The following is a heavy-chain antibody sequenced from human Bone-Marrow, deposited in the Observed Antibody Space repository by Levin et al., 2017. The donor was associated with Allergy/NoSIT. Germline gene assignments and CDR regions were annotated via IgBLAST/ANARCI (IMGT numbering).Heavy chain of an antibody. D-gene: IGHD5-18*01. Sequence: GGSLRLSCAASGFTFSSYGMHWVRQAPGKGLEWVAVIWYDGSNKYYADSVKGRFTISRDNSKNTLYLQMNSLRAEDTAVYYCARESSGYSYTYGAFDYWGQGTLVTVSS. V-gene: IGHV3-33*01. CDR1: GFTFSSYG. J-gene: IGHJ4*02. CDR3: ARESSGYSYTYGAFDY. CDR2: IWYDGSNK.